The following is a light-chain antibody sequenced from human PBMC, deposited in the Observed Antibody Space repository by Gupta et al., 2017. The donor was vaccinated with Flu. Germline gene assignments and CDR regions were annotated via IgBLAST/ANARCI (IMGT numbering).Light chain of an antibody. CDR1: QSVATY. CDR2: DAS. J-gene: IGKJ2*01. Sequence: PRERATLSCGASQSVATYVAWYQKSPGQAPRLLMYDASNRATGIPARCSGSGSGTNFSLTISSLEPEDFTVYYCQQRSSWPTFGQGTKLEI. V-gene: IGKV3-11*01. CDR3: QQRSSWPT.